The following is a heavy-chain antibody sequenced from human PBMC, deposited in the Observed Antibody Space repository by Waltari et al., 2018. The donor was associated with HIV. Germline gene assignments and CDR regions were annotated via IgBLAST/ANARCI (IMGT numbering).Heavy chain of an antibody. CDR2: VNLNGSDT. CDR1: GYTFTAYY. J-gene: IGHJ4*02. V-gene: IGHV1-2*06. Sequence: QVQLVQSGAEVKKPGASVKVSCKASGYTFTAYYMNWVRQAPGQGLEWVGRVNLNGSDTNYEQKVQGRVTRTRETSISTAYMELSRLRSDDTAVYYCARDSYYYDSRGFFPDFWGQGTLVTVSS. D-gene: IGHD3-22*01. CDR3: ARDSYYYDSRGFFPDF.